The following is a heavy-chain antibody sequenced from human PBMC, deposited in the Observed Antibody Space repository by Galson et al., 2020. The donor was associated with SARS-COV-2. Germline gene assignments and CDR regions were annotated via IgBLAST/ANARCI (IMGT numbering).Heavy chain of an antibody. CDR2: IYPGGIT. CDR3: TREGGRAGYCVDY. Sequence: GESLKISCAASGFTVSNNIMNWVRQAPGKGPEWVSSIYPGGITYYADSVKGRFTLSRDTSKNTLFLQMNNLRADDTAVYYCTREGGRAGYCVDYWGQGTLVTVSS. CDR1: GFTVSNNI. J-gene: IGHJ4*02. D-gene: IGHD3-16*01. V-gene: IGHV3-66*01.